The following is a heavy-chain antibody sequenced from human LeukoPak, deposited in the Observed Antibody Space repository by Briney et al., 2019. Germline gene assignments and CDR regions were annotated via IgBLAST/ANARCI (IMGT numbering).Heavy chain of an antibody. CDR1: GGSISSYY. J-gene: IGHJ5*02. CDR3: ARDNYSSGWYLSYNWFDP. Sequence: SETLSLTCTVSGGSISSYYWSWIRQPPGKGLEWIGYVYYSGSTNYNPSLKSRVTISVDTSKNQFSLKLSSVTAADTAVYYCARDNYSSGWYLSYNWFDPWGQGTLVTVSS. D-gene: IGHD6-19*01. V-gene: IGHV4-59*01. CDR2: VYYSGST.